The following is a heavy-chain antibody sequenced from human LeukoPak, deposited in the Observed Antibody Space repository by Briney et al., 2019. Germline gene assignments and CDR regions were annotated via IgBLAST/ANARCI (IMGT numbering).Heavy chain of an antibody. CDR2: INHSGST. J-gene: IGHJ4*02. CDR1: GGSFSGYY. V-gene: IGHV4-34*01. D-gene: IGHD2-15*01. CDR3: ARGLREVRYCSGGSCYSLYYFDY. Sequence: SETLSLTCAVSGGSFSGYYWSWIRQPPGKGLEWIGEINHSGSTNYNPSLKSRVTISVDTSKNKFSLKLSSVTAADTAVYYCARGLREVRYCSGGSCYSLYYFDYWGQGTLVTVSS.